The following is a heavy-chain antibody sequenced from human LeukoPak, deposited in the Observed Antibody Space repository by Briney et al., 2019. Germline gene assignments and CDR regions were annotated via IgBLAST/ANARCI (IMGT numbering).Heavy chain of an antibody. CDR1: GFTFSTFSNYG. J-gene: IGHJ4*02. D-gene: IGHD6-19*01. V-gene: IGHV3-23*01. Sequence: GGSLRLSCAASGFTFSTFSNYGMSWVRQAPGKGLEWVSAISDSGGKTYYADSMKGRFTISRDNSKNTLYLQMNSLRAEDTAVYYCAKHGSGSYFDYWGQGTLVTVSS. CDR3: AKHGSGSYFDY. CDR2: ISDSGGKT.